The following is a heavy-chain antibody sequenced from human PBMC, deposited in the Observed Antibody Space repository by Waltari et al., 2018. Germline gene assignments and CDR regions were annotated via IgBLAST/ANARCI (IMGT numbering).Heavy chain of an antibody. D-gene: IGHD5-12*01. V-gene: IGHV3-64*02. CDR1: GGSISSGG. CDR2: ISSNGGST. Sequence: VQLQESGPGLVKPSQTLSLPCTVSGGSISSGGYYWLWIRQHPGKGLEYVSAISSNGGSTYYADSVKGRFTISRDNSKNTLYLQMGSLRAEDMAVYYCARIQWLQPIYYYYGMDVWGQGTTVTVSS. CDR3: ARIQWLQPIYYYYGMDV. J-gene: IGHJ6*02.